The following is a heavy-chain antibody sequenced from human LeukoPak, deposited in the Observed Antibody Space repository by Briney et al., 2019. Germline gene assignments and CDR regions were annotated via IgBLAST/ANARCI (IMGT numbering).Heavy chain of an antibody. V-gene: IGHV3-49*03. D-gene: IGHD3-3*01. Sequence: GGSLRLSCTASGFTFGDYAMSWFRQAPGKGLEWVGFIRSKAYGGTTEYAASVKGRFTISRDDSKSIAYLQMNSLKTEDTAVYYCTRDEYDFWSGYYCYWGQGTLVTVSS. CDR2: IRSKAYGGTT. J-gene: IGHJ4*02. CDR3: TRDEYDFWSGYYCY. CDR1: GFTFGDYA.